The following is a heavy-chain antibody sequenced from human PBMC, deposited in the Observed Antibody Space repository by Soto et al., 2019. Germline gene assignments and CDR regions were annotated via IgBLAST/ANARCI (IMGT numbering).Heavy chain of an antibody. D-gene: IGHD3-10*01. J-gene: IGHJ5*02. V-gene: IGHV3-48*01. CDR3: ARGSRHYYGSGSYPNWFDP. CDR1: GFTFSSYS. Sequence: EVQLVESGGGLVQPGGSLRLSCAASGFTFSSYSMNWVRQAPGKGLEWVSYISSSSSTIYYADSVKGRFTISRDNAKNSLYLQMSRLRAEDTAVYYCARGSRHYYGSGSYPNWFDPWGQGTLVTVSS. CDR2: ISSSSSTI.